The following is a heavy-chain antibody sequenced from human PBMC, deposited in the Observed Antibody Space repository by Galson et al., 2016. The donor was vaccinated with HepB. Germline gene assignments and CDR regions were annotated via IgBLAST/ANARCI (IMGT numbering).Heavy chain of an antibody. CDR3: ARDRLGPDPFDY. J-gene: IGHJ4*02. Sequence: SVKVSCKASGHTFTTYGISWVRQAPGQGLEWMGWISTYNGNTNYAQKFQGRVTMTTDTSTSTAYMELRSLRSDDTALYYCARDRLGPDPFDYWGQGTLVTVSS. D-gene: IGHD3-9*01. CDR2: ISTYNGNT. V-gene: IGHV1-18*01. CDR1: GHTFTTYG.